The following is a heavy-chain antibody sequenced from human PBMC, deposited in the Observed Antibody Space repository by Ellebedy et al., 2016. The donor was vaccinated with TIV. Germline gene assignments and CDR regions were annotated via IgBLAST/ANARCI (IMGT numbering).Heavy chain of an antibody. J-gene: IGHJ4*02. CDR1: GFTFIDYT. CDR3: ARDARTYYYDRSGFDY. V-gene: IGHV3-30-3*01. D-gene: IGHD3-22*01. Sequence: GESLKISCAASGFTFIDYTIHWVRQAPGKGLEWVAVISSDASVYADSVKGRSTISRDTSKNTVYLQMNSLRAEDTAVYYCARDARTYYYDRSGFDYWGQGTLVTVSS. CDR2: ISSDASV.